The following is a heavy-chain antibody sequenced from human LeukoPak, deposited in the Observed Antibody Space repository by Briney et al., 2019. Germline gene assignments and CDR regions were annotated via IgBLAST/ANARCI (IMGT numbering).Heavy chain of an antibody. D-gene: IGHD6-13*01. Sequence: GGSLRLSCATSGFSFSSYTMNWVRQTPGKGLEWISNIRSTTSATWYADSVKGRFTISRDNAKNSLYLQMNSLRDEDTAVYYCARGDSSSWFSDYYYYYGMDVWGQGTTVTVPS. J-gene: IGHJ6*02. V-gene: IGHV3-48*02. CDR2: IRSTTSAT. CDR3: ARGDSSSWFSDYYYYYGMDV. CDR1: GFSFSSYT.